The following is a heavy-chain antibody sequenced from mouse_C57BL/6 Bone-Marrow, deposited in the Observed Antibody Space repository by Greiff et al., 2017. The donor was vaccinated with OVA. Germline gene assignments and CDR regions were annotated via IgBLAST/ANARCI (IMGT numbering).Heavy chain of an antibody. V-gene: IGHV1-26*01. CDR2: INPNNGGT. J-gene: IGHJ2*01. D-gene: IGHD3-3*01. CDR1: GYTFTDYY. Sequence: VQLQQSGPELVKPGASVKISCKASGYTFTDYYMNWVQQSHGKSLEWIGDINPNNGGTSYNQKFKGKATLTVDKSSSTAYMELRSLTSEDAAVYYCARRGGRGYWGQGTTLTVSS. CDR3: ARRGGRGY.